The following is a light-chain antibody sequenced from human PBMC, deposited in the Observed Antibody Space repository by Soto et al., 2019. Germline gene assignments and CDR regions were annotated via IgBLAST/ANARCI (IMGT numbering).Light chain of an antibody. V-gene: IGKV4-1*01. CDR3: QQYYSTPYT. CDR1: QSVLYSSNNKNY. CDR2: WAS. J-gene: IGKJ2*01. Sequence: DIVMTQSPDSLAVSLGERATINCKSSQSVLYSSNNKNYLAWYQQKPGQPPKLLIYWASTRESGVPDRFSGSGYGPDFTLTISSLQAEDVAVYYCQQYYSTPYTFGQGTKLEIK.